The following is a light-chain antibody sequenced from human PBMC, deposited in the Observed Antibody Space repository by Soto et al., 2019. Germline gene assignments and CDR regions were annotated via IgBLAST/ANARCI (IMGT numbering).Light chain of an antibody. CDR3: QQYRSSPSIT. CDR2: GAS. J-gene: IGKJ5*01. CDR1: QSVSSSY. V-gene: IGKV3-20*01. Sequence: EIVLTQSPGTLSLSPGERATLSCRASQSVSSSYLAWYQQKPGHAPRLLIYGASSRATGIPDRFSGRGSGTDFTLTIIRLEPEDFAVYYCQQYRSSPSITFGQGTRLEIK.